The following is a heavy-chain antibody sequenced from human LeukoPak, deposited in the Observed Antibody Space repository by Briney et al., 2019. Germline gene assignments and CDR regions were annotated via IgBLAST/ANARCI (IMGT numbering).Heavy chain of an antibody. CDR3: ARDLQGYYDPPGP. V-gene: IGHV1-2*02. D-gene: IGHD3-22*01. CDR1: GYTFTSYY. CDR2: INPNSGGT. Sequence: ASVKVSCKASGYTFTSYYMHWVRQAPGQGLEWMGWINPNSGGTNYAQKFQGRVTMTRDTSISTAYMELSRLRSDDTAVYYCARDLQGYYDPPGPWGQGTLVTVSS. J-gene: IGHJ5*02.